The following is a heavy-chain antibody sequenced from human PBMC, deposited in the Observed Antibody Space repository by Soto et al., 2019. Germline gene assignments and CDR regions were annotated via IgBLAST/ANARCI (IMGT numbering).Heavy chain of an antibody. V-gene: IGHV2-5*02. D-gene: IGHD2-2*01. CDR1: GFSLSTSGVG. CDR2: IYWDDDK. CDR3: ARLIVVVPAAMYYFDY. J-gene: IGHJ4*02. Sequence: SGPTLVNPTQTLTLTCTFSGFSLSTSGVGVGWIRQPPGKALEWLALIYWDDDKRYSPSLKSRLTITKDTSKNQVVLTMTNMDPVDTATYYCARLIVVVPAAMYYFDYWGQGTLVTVSS.